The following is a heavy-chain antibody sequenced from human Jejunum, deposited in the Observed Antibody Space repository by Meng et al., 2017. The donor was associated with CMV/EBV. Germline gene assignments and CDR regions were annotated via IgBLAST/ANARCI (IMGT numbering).Heavy chain of an antibody. J-gene: IGHJ4*02. Sequence: ASGFAVRTTYMSWVRQAPGRGLEWVSFSCTCSNTYYADSVKGRFTISRDNANNVLYLQMNSLRDDDTAVYYCARDLLGDNDYVFDQWGQGLMVTVSS. CDR1: GFAVRTTY. CDR2: SCTCSNT. V-gene: IGHV3-66*03. CDR3: ARDLLGDNDYVFDQ. D-gene: IGHD4/OR15-4a*01.